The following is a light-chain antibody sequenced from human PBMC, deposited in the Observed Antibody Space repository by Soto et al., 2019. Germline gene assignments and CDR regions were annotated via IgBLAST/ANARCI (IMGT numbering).Light chain of an antibody. CDR1: QSVTSS. J-gene: IGKJ4*01. Sequence: EIVLTQSPATLSLSPGDRATLSCRASQSVTSSLAWFQQKPGQAPRLLIYDVSRRATAIPARFSGSGSGTDCTLTISGIEPEDFAVYYCQQRTTWPTFGGGTKVEIK. CDR2: DVS. CDR3: QQRTTWPT. V-gene: IGKV3-11*01.